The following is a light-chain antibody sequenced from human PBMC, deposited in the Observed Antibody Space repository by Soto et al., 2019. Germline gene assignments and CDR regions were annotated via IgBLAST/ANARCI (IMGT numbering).Light chain of an antibody. Sequence: EILITQSPVTLSASPGERVTLSCRASQSVDINLAWCQQKPGQAPRLLIYEASTRASAIPPRFSGSGSGTDFTLTISSLQSEDFAIYFCQQYSKWPQRYTFGQGTKVDIK. J-gene: IGKJ2*01. V-gene: IGKV3-15*01. CDR1: QSVDIN. CDR3: QQYSKWPQRYT. CDR2: EAS.